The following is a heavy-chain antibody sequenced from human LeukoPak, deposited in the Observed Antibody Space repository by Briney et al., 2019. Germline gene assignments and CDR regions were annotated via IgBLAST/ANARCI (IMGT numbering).Heavy chain of an antibody. D-gene: IGHD3-22*01. CDR1: GYTFTSYA. CDR3: ARDSYYYYDSSGYQPDFDY. J-gene: IGHJ4*02. Sequence: ASVKASCKASGYTFTSYAMNWVRQAPGQGLEWMGWINTNTGNPTYAQGFTGRFVFSLDTSVSTAYLQISSLKAEDTAVYYCARDSYYYYDSSGYQPDFDYWGQGTLVTVSS. CDR2: INTNTGNP. V-gene: IGHV7-4-1*02.